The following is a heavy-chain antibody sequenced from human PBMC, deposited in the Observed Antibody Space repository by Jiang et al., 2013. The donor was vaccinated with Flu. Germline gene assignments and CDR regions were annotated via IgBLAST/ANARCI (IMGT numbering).Heavy chain of an antibody. CDR2: IFWDDDY. Sequence: KPTQTLTLTCTFSGFSLSTSGVGVGWIRQPPGKALEWLALIFWDDDYRYRPSLNSRLTITKDTSKNQVVLTMTNMDPVDTATYYCAHRLFASSSSAYFDHWGHPGILVTVSS. J-gene: IGHJ4*02. V-gene: IGHV2-5*02. D-gene: IGHD6-6*01. CDR1: GFSLSTSGVG. CDR3: AHRLFASSSSAYFDH.